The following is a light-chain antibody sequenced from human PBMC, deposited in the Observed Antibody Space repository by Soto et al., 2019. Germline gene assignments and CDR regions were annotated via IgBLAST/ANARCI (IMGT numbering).Light chain of an antibody. CDR1: SSDVGGYNY. V-gene: IGLV2-14*01. CDR3: SSYTSSSTTVYV. J-gene: IGLJ1*01. Sequence: QSALTQPASVSGSPGQSITISCTGTSSDVGGYNYVSWYQQHPGKAPKLMIYDVSNRPSGVSNRFSGSKSGNTASLTISGLQAADEADYYCSSYTSSSTTVYVFGTGTKLNVL. CDR2: DVS.